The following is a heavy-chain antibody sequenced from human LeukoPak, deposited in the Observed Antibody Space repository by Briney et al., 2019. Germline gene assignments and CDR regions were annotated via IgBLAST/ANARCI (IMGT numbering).Heavy chain of an antibody. Sequence: GGSLRLSCAASGFTFSSYAMHWVRQAPGKGLEWVAVISYDGSNKYYADSVKGRFTISRDNSKNTLYLQMNSLRAEDTAVYYCARAVFSSSLGYWGQGTLVTVSS. J-gene: IGHJ4*02. CDR1: GFTFSSYA. D-gene: IGHD6-13*01. CDR2: ISYDGSNK. V-gene: IGHV3-30-3*01. CDR3: ARAVFSSSLGY.